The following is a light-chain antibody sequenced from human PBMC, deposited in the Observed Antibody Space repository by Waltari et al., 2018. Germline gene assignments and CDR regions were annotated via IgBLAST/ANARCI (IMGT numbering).Light chain of an antibody. V-gene: IGLV2-14*03. CDR3: SAYTYSSPFAWA. CDR1: SSDIGASYF. J-gene: IGLJ3*02. CDR2: DVN. Sequence: QSALPQPASVSGSPGQSITLSCTGTSSDIGASYFVPWYQQHPGKAPKLIIFDVNKRPSGISDRFSGSKSGNTASLTISRLQTGDEADYFCSAYTYSSPFAWAFGGGTKVTVL.